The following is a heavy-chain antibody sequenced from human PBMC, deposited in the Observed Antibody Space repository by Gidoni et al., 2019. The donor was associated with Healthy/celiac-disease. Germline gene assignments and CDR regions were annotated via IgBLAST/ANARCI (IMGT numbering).Heavy chain of an antibody. CDR3: AHSVRYFDHNWFDP. CDR2: IYWDDDK. D-gene: IGHD3-9*01. J-gene: IGHJ5*02. V-gene: IGHV2-5*02. CDR1: GFSLSTSGVG. Sequence: QITLKESGPTLVNPTPTLTLTCTFSGFSLSTSGVGVGWIRQPPRKALEWLALIYWDDDKRDSPSLKSRLTITKYTSKNQVVLTKTNLDPVDTATYYCAHSVRYFDHNWFDPWGQGTLVTVSS.